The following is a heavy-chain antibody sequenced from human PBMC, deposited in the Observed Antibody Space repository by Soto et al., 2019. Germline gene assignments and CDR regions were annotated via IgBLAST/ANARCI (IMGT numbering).Heavy chain of an antibody. CDR1: GFTFSTFW. V-gene: IGHV3-48*01. CDR3: VRDPSGGNEWARYVDL. J-gene: IGHJ2*01. CDR2: ISLSSANI. Sequence: PGGSLRLSFEASGFTFSTFWMHWVRQAPGQGLEWVSYISLSSANIHYADSVRGRVTVSRDNAKNSLYLQMNSLRAEDTAVYYCVRDPSGGNEWARYVDLWGRGTLVTVAS. D-gene: IGHD1-1*01.